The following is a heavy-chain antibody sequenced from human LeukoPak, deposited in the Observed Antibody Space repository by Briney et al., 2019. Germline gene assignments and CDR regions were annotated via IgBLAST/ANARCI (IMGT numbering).Heavy chain of an antibody. J-gene: IGHJ4*02. CDR1: GGSFSGYY. Sequence: SETLSLTCAVYGGSFSGYYWSWIRQPPGKGLEWIGEINHSGSTNYNPSLKSRVTISVDTSKNQFSLKLSSVTAADTAVYYCARARYSGYDVRSPFDYWGQGTLVTVSS. CDR2: INHSGST. V-gene: IGHV4-34*01. D-gene: IGHD5-12*01. CDR3: ARARYSGYDVRSPFDY.